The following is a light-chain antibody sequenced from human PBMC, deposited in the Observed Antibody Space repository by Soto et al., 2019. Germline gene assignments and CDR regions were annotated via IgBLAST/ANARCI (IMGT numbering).Light chain of an antibody. CDR3: QQYGSSPPYT. CDR1: QRVRSSY. V-gene: IGKV3-20*01. Sequence: EIVLTQSPGTLSLSPGERATLSCRASQRVRSSYLAWYQQKPGQTPRLLIYGASNRATGIPDRFSGSGSGTDFTLTISRLEPEDFAVYYCQQYGSSPPYTFGQGTKLEIK. CDR2: GAS. J-gene: IGKJ2*01.